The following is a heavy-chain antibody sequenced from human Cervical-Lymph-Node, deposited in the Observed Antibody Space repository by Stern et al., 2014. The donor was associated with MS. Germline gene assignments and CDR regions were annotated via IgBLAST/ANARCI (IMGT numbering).Heavy chain of an antibody. V-gene: IGHV1-2*06. CDR3: ARSLNWNDVEDYHYGLDV. D-gene: IGHD1-1*01. Sequence: MQLVESGAEVKKPGASVKVPCKASGYTFTGYYLHWVRQAPGQGLEWMGRINPNSGDTKYAQNFQDRVTMTRDTSISTAYMELSRLRSDDTAVYYCARSLNWNDVEDYHYGLDVWGQGTTVTVSS. J-gene: IGHJ6*02. CDR1: GYTFTGYY. CDR2: INPNSGDT.